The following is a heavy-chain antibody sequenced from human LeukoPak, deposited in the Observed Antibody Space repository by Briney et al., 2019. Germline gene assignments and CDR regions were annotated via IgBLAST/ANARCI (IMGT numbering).Heavy chain of an antibody. CDR3: ARGEVGVVAATYFDY. Sequence: PSEPLTLACTVSGDFVSSYYWSWIRQPRGKRLEGIVCYYYSESATYNPSLKSRVTISLDTSKNQFFLKLRSVTATDTAVYYGARGEVGVVAATYFDYWGQGTLVTVSS. CDR1: GDFVSSYY. V-gene: IGHV4-59*02. J-gene: IGHJ4*02. D-gene: IGHD2-15*01. CDR2: YYYSESA.